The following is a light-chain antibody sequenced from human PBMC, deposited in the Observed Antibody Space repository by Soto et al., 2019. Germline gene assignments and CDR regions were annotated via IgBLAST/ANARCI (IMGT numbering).Light chain of an antibody. CDR2: DAS. V-gene: IGKV1-5*01. CDR3: QQYGTYLWT. CDR1: QSISNW. J-gene: IGKJ1*01. Sequence: DIQMTQSPSIVSASVGDRVTITCRASQSISNWLAWYQQKPGKAPKLLIYDASSLESGVPSRFSGSGSGTEFTLTISSLQPDDFATYYCQQYGTYLWTFGQGTKVDIK.